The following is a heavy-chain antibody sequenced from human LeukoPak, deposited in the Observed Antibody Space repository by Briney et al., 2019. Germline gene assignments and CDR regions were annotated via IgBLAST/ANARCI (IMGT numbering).Heavy chain of an antibody. J-gene: IGHJ4*02. CDR1: GGSFSGYY. CDR3: ARETVAGTYYFDY. CDR2: INHSGST. V-gene: IGHV4-34*01. Sequence: SETLSLTCAVYGGSFSGYYWSWIRQPPGKGPEWIGEINHSGSTNYNPSLKSRVTISVDTSKYQFSPKLSSVTAADTAVYYCARETVAGTYYFDYWGQGTLVTVSS. D-gene: IGHD6-19*01.